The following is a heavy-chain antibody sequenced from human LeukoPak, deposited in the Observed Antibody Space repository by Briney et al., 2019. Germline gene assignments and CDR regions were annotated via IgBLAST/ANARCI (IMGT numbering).Heavy chain of an antibody. CDR3: ARGIRSGYVFGYY. V-gene: IGHV1-2*02. J-gene: IGHJ4*02. CDR2: INPNSGGT. Sequence: ASVKVSCKASGYTFTGYYMHWVRQAPGQGLEWMSWINPNSGGTNYAQKFQGRFTMTTDTTKSSAYMELRSLRSDDTAVYYCARGIRSGYVFGYYWGQGTLVTVSS. CDR1: GYTFTGYY. D-gene: IGHD5-12*01.